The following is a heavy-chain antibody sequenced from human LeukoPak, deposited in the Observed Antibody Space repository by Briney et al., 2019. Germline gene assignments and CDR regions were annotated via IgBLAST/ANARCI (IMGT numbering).Heavy chain of an antibody. CDR2: IWYDGSNK. Sequence: GSLRLSCAASGFTFSSYGMHWVRQAPGKGLEWVAVIWYDGSNKYYADPVKGRFTISRDNSKNTLYLQMNSLRAEDTAVYYCARGEYCSGGSCYPYYYGMDVWGQGTTVTVSS. CDR1: GFTFSSYG. V-gene: IGHV3-33*01. CDR3: ARGEYCSGGSCYPYYYGMDV. D-gene: IGHD2-15*01. J-gene: IGHJ6*02.